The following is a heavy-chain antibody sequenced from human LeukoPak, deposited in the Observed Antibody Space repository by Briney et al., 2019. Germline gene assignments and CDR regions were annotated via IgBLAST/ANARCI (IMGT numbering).Heavy chain of an antibody. CDR1: GYTFTGYY. Sequence: GASVKVSCKASGYTFTGYYMHWVRQAPGQGLEWMGRINPNSGGTNYAQKFQDRVTMTKDTSITTAYMELSRLRSDDTAVYYCARGRYCSGGSCYGYWPDYWGQGTLVTVSS. CDR3: ARGRYCSGGSCYGYWPDY. D-gene: IGHD2-15*01. V-gene: IGHV1-2*06. CDR2: INPNSGGT. J-gene: IGHJ4*02.